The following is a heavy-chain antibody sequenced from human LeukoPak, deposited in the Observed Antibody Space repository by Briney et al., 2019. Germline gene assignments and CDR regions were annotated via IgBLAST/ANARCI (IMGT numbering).Heavy chain of an antibody. D-gene: IGHD1-26*01. V-gene: IGHV4-59*01. CDR3: ARKGLGGELGGFDY. CDR2: IYYSGST. J-gene: IGHJ4*02. CDR1: GGSISSYY. Sequence: SETLSLTCTVSGGSISSYYWSWIRQPPGKGLEWIGYIYYSGSTNYNPSLKSRVTISVDTSKNQFSLKLSSVTAADTAVYYCARKGLGGELGGFDYWGQGTLVTVSS.